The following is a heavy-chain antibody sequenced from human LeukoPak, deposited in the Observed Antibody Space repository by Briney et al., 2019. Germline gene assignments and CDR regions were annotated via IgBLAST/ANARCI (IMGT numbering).Heavy chain of an antibody. D-gene: IGHD1-1*01. Sequence: GGSLRLSCAASGFTFSSYGMHWVRQAPGKGLDWVAFIRYDGRNKYYADSVKGRFTISRDNSKNTLYLQMNSLRAEDTAVYYCAKDYTGTTHGWGQGTLVTVSS. CDR1: GFTFSSYG. J-gene: IGHJ4*02. CDR2: IRYDGRNK. V-gene: IGHV3-30*02. CDR3: AKDYTGTTHG.